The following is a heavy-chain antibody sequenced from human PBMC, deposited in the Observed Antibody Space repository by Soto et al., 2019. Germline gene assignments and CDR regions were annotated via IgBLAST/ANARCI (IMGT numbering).Heavy chain of an antibody. CDR3: ARGYCSGGSCYYEDWFDP. CDR1: GGPISSYY. D-gene: IGHD2-15*01. CDR2: IYYSGST. J-gene: IGHJ5*02. V-gene: IGHV4-59*01. Sequence: SETLSLTCTVSGGPISSYYWSWIRQPPGKGLEWIGYIYYSGSTNYNPSLKSRVTISVDTSKNQFSLKLSSVTAADTAVYYCARGYCSGGSCYYEDWFDPWGQGTLVTVSS.